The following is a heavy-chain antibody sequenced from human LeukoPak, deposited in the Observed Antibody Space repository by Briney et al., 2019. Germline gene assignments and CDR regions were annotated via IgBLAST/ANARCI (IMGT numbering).Heavy chain of an antibody. J-gene: IGHJ4*02. Sequence: SETLSLTCTVSGDFITGSSYYWGWIRQPPGKGLEWIGRMYYSGSTYSNPSLKSRVTISADTSKNQFSLKLKSVTAADTAVYYCARQYYDSTGYYYFDYWGQGTLVTVSS. CDR2: MYYSGST. CDR3: ARQYYDSTGYYYFDY. V-gene: IGHV4-39*01. CDR1: GDFITGSSYY. D-gene: IGHD3-22*01.